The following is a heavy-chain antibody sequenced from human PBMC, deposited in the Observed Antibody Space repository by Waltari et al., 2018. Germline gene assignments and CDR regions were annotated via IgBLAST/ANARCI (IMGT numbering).Heavy chain of an antibody. J-gene: IGHJ6*02. CDR1: GFIFTSYW. CDR2: IDPADSRT. D-gene: IGHD1-1*01. CDR3: ARQRGGGGPWSDNNDYYGMDV. Sequence: EVQLVQSGAEVKKSGESLTISCKGSGFIFTSYWINWLRQMPGKGLELMGRIDPADSRTYYSPSFQGHVTISVDKSISTAYLQWNSLEASDTAMFYCARQRGGGGPWSDNNDYYGMDVWGQGTTVIVFS. V-gene: IGHV5-10-1*03.